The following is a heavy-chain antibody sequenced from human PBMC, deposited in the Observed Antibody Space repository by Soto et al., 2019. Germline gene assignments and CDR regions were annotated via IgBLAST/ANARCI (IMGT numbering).Heavy chain of an antibody. CDR1: GYSFTSYW. CDR3: ARLTSSGSTNLRPDY. V-gene: IGHV5-10-1*01. CDR2: IDPSDSYT. D-gene: IGHD6-25*01. J-gene: IGHJ4*02. Sequence: EVQLVPSGAEVKKPGESLRISCKGSGYSFTSYWISWVRQMPGKGLEWMGRIDPSDSYTNYSPSFQGHVTISADKSISTAYLQWSSLKASDTAMYYCARLTSSGSTNLRPDYWGQGTLVTVSS.